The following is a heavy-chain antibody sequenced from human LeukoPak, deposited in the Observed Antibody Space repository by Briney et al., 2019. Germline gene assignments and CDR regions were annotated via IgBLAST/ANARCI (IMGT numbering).Heavy chain of an antibody. D-gene: IGHD6-19*01. V-gene: IGHV4-39*01. CDR1: GGSISSSSYY. Sequence: SETLSLTCTVSGGSISSSSYYWGWIRQPPGKGLEWIGSIYYSGSTYYNPSLKSRVTISVDTSKNQFSLKLSTVTAADTAVYYCARQWLVPGWFDPWGQGTLVTVSS. CDR3: ARQWLVPGWFDP. CDR2: IYYSGST. J-gene: IGHJ5*02.